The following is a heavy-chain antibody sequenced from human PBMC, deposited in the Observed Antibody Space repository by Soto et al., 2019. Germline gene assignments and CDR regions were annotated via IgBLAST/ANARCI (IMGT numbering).Heavy chain of an antibody. CDR2: IKLTGSNP. Sequence: PGGSLELSCAASEFTFSPYGMHWVGRAPGKGLVWVPLIKLTGSNPNYADSVKGRFTISRDNAKNTLYLQMNSLRSEDTAVYYCARDSLAALWFAPWGQGTLVTVSS. CDR1: EFTFSPYG. CDR3: ARDSLAALWFAP. D-gene: IGHD6-6*01. J-gene: IGHJ5*02. V-gene: IGHV3-74*01.